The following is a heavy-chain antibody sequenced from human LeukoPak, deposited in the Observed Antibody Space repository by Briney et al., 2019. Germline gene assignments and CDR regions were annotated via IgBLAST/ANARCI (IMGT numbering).Heavy chain of an antibody. J-gene: IGHJ6*02. Sequence: GGSLRLSCAASGFTFSSYAMSWVRQAPGKGLEWVSAISGSGGSTYYADSVKGRFTISRDNSKNTLYLQMNSLRAEDTAVYYCAKWIGHYYYYGMDVWGQGTTVTVSS. CDR2: ISGSGGST. D-gene: IGHD2-2*03. V-gene: IGHV3-23*01. CDR3: AKWIGHYYYYGMDV. CDR1: GFTFSSYA.